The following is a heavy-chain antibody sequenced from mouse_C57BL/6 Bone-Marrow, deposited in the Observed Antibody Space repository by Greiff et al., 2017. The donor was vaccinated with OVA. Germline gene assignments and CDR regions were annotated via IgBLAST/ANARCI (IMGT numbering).Heavy chain of an antibody. Sequence: EVQLQQSGAELVRPGASVKLSCTASGFNIKDYYMHWVKQRPEQGLEWIGRIDPEDGDTEYAPKFQGKATMTADTSSNTAYLQLSSLTSEDTSVYYCTLGWLLRPAWFAYWGQGTLVTVSA. CDR1: GFNIKDYY. J-gene: IGHJ3*01. CDR3: TLGWLLRPAWFAY. V-gene: IGHV14-1*01. D-gene: IGHD2-3*01. CDR2: IDPEDGDT.